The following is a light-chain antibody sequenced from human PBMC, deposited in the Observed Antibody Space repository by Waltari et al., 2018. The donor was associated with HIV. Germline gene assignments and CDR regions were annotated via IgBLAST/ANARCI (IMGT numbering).Light chain of an antibody. V-gene: IGKV1-39*01. CDR2: AAT. CDR3: QQSYSTPPYT. CDR1: QNIENY. J-gene: IGKJ2*01. Sequence: IQMTQSPSALSASLGKRVTITCRSSQNIENYVNWYQQRHGKAPKLLIYAATTLHSGVPSRFSGSGSGTEFTLSVASLEREDAATYFCQQSYSTPPYTFGQGTKVQI.